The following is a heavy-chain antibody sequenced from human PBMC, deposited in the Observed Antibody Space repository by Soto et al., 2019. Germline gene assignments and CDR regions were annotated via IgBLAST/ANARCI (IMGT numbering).Heavy chain of an antibody. CDR1: GDSVSRPYY. D-gene: IGHD6-19*01. Sequence: QVQLQESGRGLVKPSGTLSLTCAVSGDSVSRPYYWCWVRQPPGKGLEWIGEVFHTGTTSYNPSLRSRVTISMDNSNNQFSLDLSSVNAADTAVYYCARSAGWYAVHSWGPGTLVIVSS. CDR3: ARSAGWYAVHS. J-gene: IGHJ4*02. CDR2: VFHTGTT. V-gene: IGHV4-4*02.